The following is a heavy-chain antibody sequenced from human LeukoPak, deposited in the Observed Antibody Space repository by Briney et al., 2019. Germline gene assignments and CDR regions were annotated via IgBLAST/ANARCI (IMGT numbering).Heavy chain of an antibody. CDR2: IYYSGST. CDR1: GGSISSGGYY. J-gene: IGHJ4*02. Sequence: PSETLSLTCTVSGGSISSGGYYWSWIRQHPGKGLEWIGYIYYSGSTYYNPSLKSRVTISVDTSKNQFSLKLSSVTAADTAVYYCAREGRDGYNYSGDFDYWGQGTLVTVSS. V-gene: IGHV4-31*03. CDR3: AREGRDGYNYSGDFDY. D-gene: IGHD5-24*01.